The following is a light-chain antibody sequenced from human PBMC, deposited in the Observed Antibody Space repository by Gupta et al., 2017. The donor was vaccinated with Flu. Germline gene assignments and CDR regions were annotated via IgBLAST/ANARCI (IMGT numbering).Light chain of an antibody. CDR3: YSADSDSNYYV. V-gene: IGLV3-10*01. CDR2: EDN. CDR1: ALPKKF. J-gene: IGLJ1*01. Sequence: SYELTQPPSVSVSPGHTARITCTGDALPKKFAYWYQKRSGQAPVLVTYEDNKRPSGIPERFSGASSGTMATLTISGAHVEDEADYYCYSADSDSNYYVFGTGTKVTVL.